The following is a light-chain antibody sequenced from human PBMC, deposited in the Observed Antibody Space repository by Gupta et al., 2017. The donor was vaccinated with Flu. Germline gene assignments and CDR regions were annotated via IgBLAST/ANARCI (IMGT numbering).Light chain of an antibody. J-gene: IGKJ4*01. V-gene: IGKV4-1*01. Sequence: NCKSSQSVLYNSNNKYYLALYQQRPGQPPKLLISWASTRESGVPDRFSCSGSGTDFTLTISSLQAEDVAVYYCQQYYNTPVTFGGGTKVEIK. CDR3: QQYYNTPVT. CDR1: QSVLYNSNNKYY. CDR2: WAS.